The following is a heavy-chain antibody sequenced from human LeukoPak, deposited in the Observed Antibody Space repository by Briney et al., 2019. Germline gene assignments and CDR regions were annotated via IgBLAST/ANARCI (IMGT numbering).Heavy chain of an antibody. CDR3: ARDRDGTGNYPLDY. CDR2: ISGSGGSP. V-gene: IGHV3-23*01. D-gene: IGHD3-10*01. Sequence: GGSLRLSCAASGFTFSKYAMSWVRQAPGKGLEWVSGISGSGGSPYYADSVKGRFTISRDNSKNTPYLQMNSLRADDTAVYYWARDRDGTGNYPLDYWGQGTLVIVSS. J-gene: IGHJ4*02. CDR1: GFTFSKYA.